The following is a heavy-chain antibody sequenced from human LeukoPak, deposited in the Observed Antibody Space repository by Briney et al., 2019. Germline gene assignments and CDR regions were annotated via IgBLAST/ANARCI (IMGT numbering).Heavy chain of an antibody. CDR3: ARGSGDDFWSGDMGLWWFDP. CDR2: INHSGST. Sequence: SETLSLTCAVYGGSFSGYYWSWIRQPPGKGLEWIGQINHSGSTNYNPSLKSRVTISVDTSKNQFSLKLSSVTAADTAVYYCARGSGDDFWSGDMGLWWFDPWGQGTLVTVSS. V-gene: IGHV4-34*01. D-gene: IGHD3-3*01. J-gene: IGHJ5*02. CDR1: GGSFSGYY.